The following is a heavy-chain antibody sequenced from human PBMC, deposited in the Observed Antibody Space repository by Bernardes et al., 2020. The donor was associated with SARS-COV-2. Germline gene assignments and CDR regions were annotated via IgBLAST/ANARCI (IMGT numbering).Heavy chain of an antibody. J-gene: IGHJ4*02. V-gene: IGHV4-4*02. CDR2: IYSSGAT. CDR3: ARDASVSSRGYFDF. CDR1: GGSITSNNW. D-gene: IGHD2-15*01. Sequence: ETLSLTCVVSGGSITSNNWWTWVRQPPGKGLEWIGEIYSSGATYYNPSLESRVTISIDLSKNLFSLTLTSVTAADTAVYYCARDASVSSRGYFDFWGRGILATVSS.